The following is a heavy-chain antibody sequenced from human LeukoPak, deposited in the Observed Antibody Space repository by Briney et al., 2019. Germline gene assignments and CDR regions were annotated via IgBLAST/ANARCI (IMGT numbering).Heavy chain of an antibody. CDR3: AKDTRHIMTTVTPGLSDY. Sequence: PGGSLRLSCAASGFTFSSYAMSWVRQAPGKGLEWVSAISGSGGSTYYADSVKGRFTISRDNSKNTLYLQMNSLRAEDTAVYYCAKDTRHIMTTVTPGLSDYWGQGTLVTVSS. CDR2: ISGSGGST. J-gene: IGHJ4*02. CDR1: GFTFSSYA. V-gene: IGHV3-23*01. D-gene: IGHD4-17*01.